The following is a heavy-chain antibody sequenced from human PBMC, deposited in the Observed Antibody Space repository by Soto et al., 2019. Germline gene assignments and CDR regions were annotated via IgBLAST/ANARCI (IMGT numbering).Heavy chain of an antibody. CDR3: GRAIGGSYLYGLDV. D-gene: IGHD1-26*01. CDR1: GFTFSNYE. V-gene: IGHV3-48*03. CDR2: ISSRGSII. J-gene: IGHJ6*02. Sequence: GGSLRLSCVASGFTFSNYEMYWVRQAPGRGLECVSYISSRGSIIYYADSVKGRFTISRDNAKNSLYLQMNSLRAEDTAVYYCGRAIGGSYLYGLDVWGQGTTVTVSS.